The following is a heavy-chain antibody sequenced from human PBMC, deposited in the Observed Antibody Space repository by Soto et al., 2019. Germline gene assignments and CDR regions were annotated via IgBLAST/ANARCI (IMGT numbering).Heavy chain of an antibody. CDR2: ISGSGGST. J-gene: IGHJ5*02. V-gene: IGHV3-23*01. D-gene: IGHD6-13*01. CDR1: GFTFSSYA. Sequence: GGSLRLSCAASGFTFSSYAMSWVRQAPGKGLEWVSAISGSGGSTYYADSVKGRFTISRDNSKNTLYLQMNSLRAEDTAVYYCAKGLQQLVRGWFDPWGQGTLVTVPQ. CDR3: AKGLQQLVRGWFDP.